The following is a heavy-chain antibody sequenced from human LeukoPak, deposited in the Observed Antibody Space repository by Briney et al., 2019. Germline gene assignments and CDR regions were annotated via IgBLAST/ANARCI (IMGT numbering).Heavy chain of an antibody. CDR1: GGTFSSYA. Sequence: VASVKVSCKASGGTFSSYAISWVRQAPGQGLEWMGGIIPIFGTANYAQKFQGRVTITTDESTSTAYMELSRLRSDDTAVYYCARDSVGATEGYYYYMDVWGKGTTVTVSS. J-gene: IGHJ6*03. V-gene: IGHV1-69*05. CDR2: IIPIFGTA. CDR3: ARDSVGATEGYYYYMDV. D-gene: IGHD1-26*01.